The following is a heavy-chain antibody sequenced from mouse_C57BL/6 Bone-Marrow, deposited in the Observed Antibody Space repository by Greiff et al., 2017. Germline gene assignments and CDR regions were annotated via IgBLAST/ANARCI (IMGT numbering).Heavy chain of an antibody. Sequence: AQLQQPGAELVKPGASVKLSCKASGYTFTSYWMQWVKQRPGQGLEWIGEIDPSDSYTNYNQKFKGKATLTVDTSSSTAYMQLSSLTSEDSAVYYCARWLTLKGDYWGQGTSVTVSS. J-gene: IGHJ4*01. CDR2: IDPSDSYT. CDR1: GYTFTSYW. CDR3: ARWLTLKGDY. V-gene: IGHV1-50*01. D-gene: IGHD2-2*01.